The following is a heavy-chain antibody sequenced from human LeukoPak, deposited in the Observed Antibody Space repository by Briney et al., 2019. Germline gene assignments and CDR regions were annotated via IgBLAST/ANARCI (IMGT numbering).Heavy chain of an antibody. J-gene: IGHJ4*02. CDR1: GGTFSSYA. CDR3: ASTLYYYDSSGYYSDY. D-gene: IGHD3-22*01. Sequence: SEKVSCKASGGTFSSYAISWVRQAPGQGLEWMGGIIPIFGTANYAQKFQGRVTITTDESTSTAYMELSSLRSEDTAVYYCASTLYYYDSSGYYSDYWGQGTLVTVSS. V-gene: IGHV1-69*05. CDR2: IIPIFGTA.